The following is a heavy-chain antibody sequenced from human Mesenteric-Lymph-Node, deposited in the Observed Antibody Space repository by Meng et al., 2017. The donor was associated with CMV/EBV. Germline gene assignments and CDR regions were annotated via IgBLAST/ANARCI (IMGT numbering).Heavy chain of an antibody. D-gene: IGHD2-2*01. V-gene: IGHV3-48*04. CDR3: ARDDIVVVPAAIVYYYYYGMDV. CDR1: GFTFSSYS. CDR2: ISSSSSTI. Sequence: GGSLRLSCAASGFTFSSYSMNWVRQAPGKGLEWVSYISSSSSTIYYADSVKGRFTISRDNAKNSLYLQMNSLRAEDTAVYYCARDDIVVVPAAIVYYYYYGMDVWGQGTTVTVSS. J-gene: IGHJ6*02.